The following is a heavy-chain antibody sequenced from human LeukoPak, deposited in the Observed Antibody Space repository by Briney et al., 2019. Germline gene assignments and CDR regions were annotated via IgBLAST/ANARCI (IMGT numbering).Heavy chain of an antibody. CDR2: ISAYNGNT. Sequence: ASVKVSCKASGYTFISYGISWVRQAPGQGLEWMGWISAYNGNTNYAQKLQGRVTMTTDTSTSTAYMELRSLRSDDTAVYYCARVGWFGELLSYNWFDPWGQGTPVTVSS. D-gene: IGHD3-10*01. CDR1: GYTFISYG. V-gene: IGHV1-18*01. CDR3: ARVGWFGELLSYNWFDP. J-gene: IGHJ5*02.